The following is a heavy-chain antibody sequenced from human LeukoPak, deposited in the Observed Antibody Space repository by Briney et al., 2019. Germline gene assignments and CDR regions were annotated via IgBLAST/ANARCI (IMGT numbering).Heavy chain of an antibody. Sequence: SETLSLTCAVYGGSFSGYYWSWIRQPPGKGLEWIGEINHSGSTNYNPSLKSRVTISVDTSKNQFSLKLSSVTAADTAVYYCARSFGVVIPDAFDIWGQGTMVTVPS. CDR3: ARSFGVVIPDAFDI. CDR1: GGSFSGYY. D-gene: IGHD3-3*01. V-gene: IGHV4-34*01. J-gene: IGHJ3*02. CDR2: INHSGST.